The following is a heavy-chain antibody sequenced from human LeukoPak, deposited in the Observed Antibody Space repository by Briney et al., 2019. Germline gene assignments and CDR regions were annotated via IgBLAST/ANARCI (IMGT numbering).Heavy chain of an antibody. V-gene: IGHV4-39*01. Sequence: SETLSLTCTVSGGSISSSSYYWGWIRQPPGKGLEWIGSIYYSGSTYYNPSLKSRVTISVDTSKNQFSLKLSSVTAADTAVYYCASLCGDCYSYYFDYWGQGTLVTVSS. J-gene: IGHJ4*02. CDR2: IYYSGST. CDR1: GGSISSSSYY. D-gene: IGHD2-21*01. CDR3: ASLCGDCYSYYFDY.